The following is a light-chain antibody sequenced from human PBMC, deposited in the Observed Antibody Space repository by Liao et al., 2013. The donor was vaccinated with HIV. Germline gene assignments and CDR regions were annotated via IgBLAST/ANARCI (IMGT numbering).Light chain of an antibody. Sequence: SYELTQPPSVSVSPGQTARITCSGANLGDKYASWYQQKPGQSPVLVLYQDIKRPSGIPERFSGSNSGNTATLTISGTQPMDEADYYCLAWDSSTVVFGGGTKLTVL. J-gene: IGLJ2*01. CDR2: QDI. CDR1: NLGDKY. CDR3: LAWDSSTVV. V-gene: IGLV3-1*01.